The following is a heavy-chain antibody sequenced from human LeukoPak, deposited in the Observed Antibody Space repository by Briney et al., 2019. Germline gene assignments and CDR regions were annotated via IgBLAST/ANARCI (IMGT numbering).Heavy chain of an antibody. D-gene: IGHD6-19*01. Sequence: GGSLRLSCAASEFTFSTYWMHWVRQAPGKGLVWVSRINPDGSTASYAGSVEGRFTISRDSAKNTLYLQMNSLRAEDTAVYFCARVAVGEYNFHHWGQGTLVTVSS. CDR1: EFTFSTYW. V-gene: IGHV3-74*01. J-gene: IGHJ4*02. CDR3: ARVAVGEYNFHH. CDR2: INPDGSTA.